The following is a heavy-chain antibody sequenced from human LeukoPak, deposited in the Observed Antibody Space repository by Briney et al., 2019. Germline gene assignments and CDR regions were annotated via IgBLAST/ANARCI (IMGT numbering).Heavy chain of an antibody. CDR3: AREGSSSCDY. CDR1: GSTFSSYW. J-gene: IGHJ4*02. V-gene: IGHV3-7*01. CDR2: IKQDGSEK. Sequence: PGGSLRLSCAASGSTFSSYWMSWVRQAPGKGLEWVANIKQDGSEKYYVDSVKGRFTISRDNAKNSLYLQMNSLRAEDTAVYYCAREGSSSCDYWGPGTLVTVSS. D-gene: IGHD6-13*01.